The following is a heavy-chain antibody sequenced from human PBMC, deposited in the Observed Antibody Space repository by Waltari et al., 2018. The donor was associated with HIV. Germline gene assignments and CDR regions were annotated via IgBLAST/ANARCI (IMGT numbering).Heavy chain of an antibody. V-gene: IGHV1-18*01. CDR2: ISAYNRNT. CDR1: GYTFTSYG. D-gene: IGHD6-19*01. Sequence: QVQLVQSGAGVKKPGASVKFCCKASGYTFTSYGISWVRQAPGQGLEWMGWISAYNRNTNYAQKLQGRVTMTTDTSTSTAYMELRSLRSDDTAVYYCARSIAVAEGGVGSVDPWGQGTLVTVSS. J-gene: IGHJ5*02. CDR3: ARSIAVAEGGVGSVDP.